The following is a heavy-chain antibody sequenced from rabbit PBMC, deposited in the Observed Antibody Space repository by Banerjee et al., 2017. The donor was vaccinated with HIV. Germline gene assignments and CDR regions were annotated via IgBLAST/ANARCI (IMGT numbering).Heavy chain of an antibody. CDR3: ARYLDYDDGASDF. V-gene: IGHV1S45*01. Sequence: GESGGDLVQPEGSLTLTCTASGFSFSSSYWICWVRQAPGKGLEWIGCMHAGSFGDAYYASWAKGRFTISKTSSTTVDLQMTSLTGADTATYFCARYLDYDDGASDFWGPGTLVTVS. D-gene: IGHD2-1*01. CDR1: GFSFSSSYW. CDR2: MHAGSFGDA. J-gene: IGHJ6*01.